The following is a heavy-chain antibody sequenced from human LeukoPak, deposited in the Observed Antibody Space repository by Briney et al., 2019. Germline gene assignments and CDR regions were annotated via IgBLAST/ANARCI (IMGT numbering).Heavy chain of an antibody. V-gene: IGHV4-34*01. CDR3: ARGPVLLWFGEFHY. J-gene: IGHJ4*02. CDR1: GGSFSGYY. CDR2: INHSGST. D-gene: IGHD3-10*01. Sequence: PSETLSLTCAVYGGSFSGYYWSWIRQPPGKGLEWIGEINHSGSTNYNPSLKSRVTISVDTSKNQFSLKLSSVTAADTAVYYCARGPVLLWFGEFHYWGQGTLVTVSS.